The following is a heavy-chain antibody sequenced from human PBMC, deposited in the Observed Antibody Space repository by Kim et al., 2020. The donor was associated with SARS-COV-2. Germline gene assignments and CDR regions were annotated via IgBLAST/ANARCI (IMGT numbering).Heavy chain of an antibody. CDR2: GGTT. CDR3: PRDADGYH. Sequence: GGTTKYAAYVKGRCTNSRDDSKSIAYLQMNSLKTEDTAVYYCPRDADGYHWGQGTLVTVSS. J-gene: IGHJ5*02. D-gene: IGHD4-17*01. V-gene: IGHV3-49*02.